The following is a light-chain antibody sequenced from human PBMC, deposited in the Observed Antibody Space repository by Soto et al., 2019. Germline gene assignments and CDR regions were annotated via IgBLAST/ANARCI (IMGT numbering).Light chain of an antibody. CDR1: QDIDQF. CDR3: QQYLNVPLT. V-gene: IGKV1-33*01. J-gene: IGKJ5*01. CDR2: DAS. Sequence: DIQMTQSPSSLSASVGDRFTITFQASQDIDQFLNWFQQKPGKAPKLLIYDASNLETGVPSRFSGSGSGTDFTLTISSLRPEDIATYYCQQYLNVPLTFGQGTRLEIK.